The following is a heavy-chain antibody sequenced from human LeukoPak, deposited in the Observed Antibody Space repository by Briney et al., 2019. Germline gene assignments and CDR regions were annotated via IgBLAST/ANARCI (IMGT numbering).Heavy chain of an antibody. CDR3: AGDVLRYFDWPIYGT. V-gene: IGHV3-7*03. D-gene: IGHD3-9*01. CDR1: GFTFSSYW. J-gene: IGHJ5*02. Sequence: GGSLRLSCAASGFTFSSYWMSWVRQAPGKGLEWVANIKQDGSEKYYVDSVKGRFTISRDNAKNPLYLQMNSLRAEDTAVYYCAGDVLRYFDWPIYGTWGQGTLVTVSS. CDR2: IKQDGSEK.